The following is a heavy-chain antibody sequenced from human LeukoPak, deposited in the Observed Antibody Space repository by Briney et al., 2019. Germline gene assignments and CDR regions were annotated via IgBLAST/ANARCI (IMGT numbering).Heavy chain of an antibody. V-gene: IGHV4-38-2*01. CDR3: ASRYYYDSSGYTR. Sequence: PSETLSLTCAVSDYSISSGYYWGWIRPPPGNGLEWIGSIYYSGSTYYNPSLKSRVTISVDTSKNQFSLKLSSVTAADTAVYYCASRYYYDSSGYTRWGQGTLVTVSS. D-gene: IGHD3-22*01. CDR1: DYSISSGYY. J-gene: IGHJ4*02. CDR2: IYYSGST.